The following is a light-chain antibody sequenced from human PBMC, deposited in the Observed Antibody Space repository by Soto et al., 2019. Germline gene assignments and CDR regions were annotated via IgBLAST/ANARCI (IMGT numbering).Light chain of an antibody. CDR3: QHYNSYSEA. V-gene: IGKV1-5*03. CDR2: KAS. J-gene: IGKJ1*01. Sequence: DIQMTQSPSNLSGSVGDRVTITCRASQTISSWLAWYQQKPGKAPKLLIYKASTLKSGVPSRFSGSGSGTEFTLTISSLQPDEFATYYCQHYNSYSEAFGQGTKWIS. CDR1: QTISSW.